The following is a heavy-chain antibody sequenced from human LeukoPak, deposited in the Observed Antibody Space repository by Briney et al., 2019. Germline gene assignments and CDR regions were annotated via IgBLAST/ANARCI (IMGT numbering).Heavy chain of an antibody. CDR2: LYTTGRT. CDR1: GFTFRSYE. D-gene: IGHD3-10*01. J-gene: IGHJ4*02. Sequence: GLSLRFACVASGFTFRSYEMDWVRQAPGLGLEWVSVLYTTGRTEYAGSVKGRFTVSRDSAKNTLFLQMNSLRAEDTAVYYCARENGRGVISPYYDLWGQGTLVTVTS. CDR3: ARENGRGVISPYYDL. V-gene: IGHV3-66*01.